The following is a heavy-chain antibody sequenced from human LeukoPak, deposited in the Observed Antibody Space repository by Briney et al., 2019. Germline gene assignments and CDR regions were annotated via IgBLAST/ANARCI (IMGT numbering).Heavy chain of an antibody. CDR1: GYTFTSYG. V-gene: IGHV1-18*01. CDR2: ISAYNGNT. Sequence: ASVKVSCKASGYTFTSYGISWVRQAPGQGLEWMGWISAYNGNTNYAQKLQGRVTMTTDTSTSTAYMELRSLRSDDTAVYYCARSTTRVGATTFYFDYWGQGTLVTASS. CDR3: ARSTTRVGATTFYFDY. J-gene: IGHJ4*02. D-gene: IGHD1-26*01.